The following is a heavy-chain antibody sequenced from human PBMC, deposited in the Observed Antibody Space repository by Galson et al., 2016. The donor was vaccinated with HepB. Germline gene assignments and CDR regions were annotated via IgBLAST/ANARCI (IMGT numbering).Heavy chain of an antibody. CDR1: GYTFTNYG. CDR3: ARGGTMVQGIHFYFGIDV. V-gene: IGHV1-18*01. CDR2: IGAYNGNT. Sequence: SVKVSCKASGYTFTNYGINWVRQAPGRGLEWMGWIGAYNGNTNYAQNLQGRVTMTTDTSTSTAYMELRSLRSDDTALYYCARGGTMVQGIHFYFGIDVWGKGTTVTVSS. J-gene: IGHJ6*04. D-gene: IGHD3-10*01.